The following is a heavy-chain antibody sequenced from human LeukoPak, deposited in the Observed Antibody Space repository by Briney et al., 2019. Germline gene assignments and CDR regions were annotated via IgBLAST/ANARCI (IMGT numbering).Heavy chain of an antibody. J-gene: IGHJ4*02. Sequence: GGSLRLSCAASGFTFSSYWMHWVRQAPGQGLVWVSRINSDGSSTSYADSVKGRFTISRDNAKNTLYLQMNSLRAEDTAVYYCARARGDYFDYWGQGTLVTVSS. CDR3: ARARGDYFDY. CDR2: INSDGSST. CDR1: GFTFSSYW. V-gene: IGHV3-74*01. D-gene: IGHD1-26*01.